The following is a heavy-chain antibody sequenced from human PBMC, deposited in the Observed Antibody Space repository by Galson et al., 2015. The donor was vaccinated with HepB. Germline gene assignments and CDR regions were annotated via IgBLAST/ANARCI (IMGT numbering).Heavy chain of an antibody. CDR3: AKDGAVARTASNWFDP. Sequence: SVKVSCKASGYTFTNYAIHWVRQAPGQRLEWMGWILTDNGNTKYSQNFQGRVTITRDTSASTAYMELSSLTSEDTAAYYCAKDGAVARTASNWFDPWGQGTLVTVSS. J-gene: IGHJ5*02. CDR1: GYTFTNYA. V-gene: IGHV1-3*04. CDR2: ILTDNGNT. D-gene: IGHD6-19*01.